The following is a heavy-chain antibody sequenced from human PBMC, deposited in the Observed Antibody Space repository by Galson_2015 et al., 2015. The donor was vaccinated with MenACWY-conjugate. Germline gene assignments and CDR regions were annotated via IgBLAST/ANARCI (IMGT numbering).Heavy chain of an antibody. CDR3: ASQGIAVAGVIDY. CDR2: TYYRSKWYK. V-gene: IGHV6-1*01. D-gene: IGHD6-19*01. CDR1: GDSVSSHSAA. J-gene: IGHJ4*02. Sequence: CAISGDSVSSHSAAWNWIRQSPSRGLEWLGGTYYRSKWYKYYAASVKSRMTINADTSKNQFSLQLNSVTPEDTAMYYCASQGIAVAGVIDYWGQGILVTVSS.